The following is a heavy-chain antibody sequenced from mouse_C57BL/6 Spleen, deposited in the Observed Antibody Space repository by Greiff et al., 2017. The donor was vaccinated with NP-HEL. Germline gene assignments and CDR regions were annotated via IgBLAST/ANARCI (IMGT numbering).Heavy chain of an antibody. CDR1: GYTFTSYW. Sequence: QVQLQQPGTELVKPGASVKLSCKASGYTFTSYWLHWVKQRPGPGLEWIGNINPSNGGTNYNEKFKTKATLTVAKLSRTAYMQLSSLTSEDSAVYYCARYSTAHYWGQGTTLTGSS. D-gene: IGHD1-2*01. CDR3: ARYSTAHY. CDR2: INPSNGGT. J-gene: IGHJ2*01. V-gene: IGHV1-53*01.